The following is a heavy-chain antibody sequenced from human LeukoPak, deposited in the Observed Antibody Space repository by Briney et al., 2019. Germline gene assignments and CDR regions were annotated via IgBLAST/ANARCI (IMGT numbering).Heavy chain of an antibody. CDR2: ISAYNGNT. V-gene: IGHV1-18*01. Sequence: ASVKVSCQPSGYTLTSYGMRWVGQAPGQALEWMGWISAYNGNTNYAQKLHARVTMTTDTSTSTAYMELRSLRSDDTAVYYCARTLRLGELSFEYFQHWGQGTLVTVSS. CDR3: ARTLRLGELSFEYFQH. D-gene: IGHD3-16*02. J-gene: IGHJ1*01. CDR1: GYTLTSYG.